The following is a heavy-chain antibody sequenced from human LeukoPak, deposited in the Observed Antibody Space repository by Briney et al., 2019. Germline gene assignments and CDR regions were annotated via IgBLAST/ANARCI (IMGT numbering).Heavy chain of an antibody. CDR2: IYFNGNT. D-gene: IGHD6-13*01. CDR3: ARRVISSWYVDY. Sequence: WIGYIYFNGNTYYNPSLTSRVTISVDTSTNQFSLKLTSVTAADTAVYYCARRVISSWYVDYWGQGTLVTVSS. J-gene: IGHJ4*02. V-gene: IGHV4-30-2*04.